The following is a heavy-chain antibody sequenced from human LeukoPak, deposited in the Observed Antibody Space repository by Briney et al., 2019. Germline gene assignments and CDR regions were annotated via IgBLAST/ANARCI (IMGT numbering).Heavy chain of an antibody. Sequence: GGSLRLSCAASGFTFDGYGMSWVRQAPGKGLEWVSGINWNGGSTGYADSVKGRFTISRDNAKNSLYLQMNSLRAEDTALYHCARDLGSTSCWFDPWGQGTLVTVSS. D-gene: IGHD2-2*01. CDR1: GFTFDGYG. V-gene: IGHV3-20*01. CDR3: ARDLGSTSCWFDP. CDR2: INWNGGST. J-gene: IGHJ5*02.